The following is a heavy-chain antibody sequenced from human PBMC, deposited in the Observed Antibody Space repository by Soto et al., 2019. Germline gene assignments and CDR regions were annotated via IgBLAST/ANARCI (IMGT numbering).Heavy chain of an antibody. CDR2: ISDGADST. J-gene: IGHJ3*02. V-gene: IGHV3-23*01. CDR3: AKHSTTYDSWSGAVKGAFDI. D-gene: IGHD3-3*01. CDR1: GFTLSSYA. Sequence: EVQLLESGGGLVQPGGSLRLSCAASGFTLSSYALTWVGQAPGKGLEWVSGISDGADSTHYADSVKGRFTVSRDNSKNTLYLQINSLRAEDTAVYYCAKHSTTYDSWSGAVKGAFDIWGQGTMVTVSS.